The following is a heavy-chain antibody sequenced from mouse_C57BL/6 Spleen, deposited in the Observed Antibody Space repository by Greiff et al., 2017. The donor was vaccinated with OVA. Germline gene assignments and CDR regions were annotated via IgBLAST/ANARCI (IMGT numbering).Heavy chain of an antibody. CDR3: AREEIYYDYPYAMDY. CDR2: IYPRSGNT. V-gene: IGHV1-81*01. Sequence: QVQLQQSGAELARPGASVKLSCKASGYTFTSYGISWVKQRTGQGLEWIGEIYPRSGNTYYNEKFKGKATLTADKSSSTAYMELRSLTSEDSAVYFCAREEIYYDYPYAMDYWGQGTSVTVSS. CDR1: GYTFTSYG. D-gene: IGHD2-4*01. J-gene: IGHJ4*01.